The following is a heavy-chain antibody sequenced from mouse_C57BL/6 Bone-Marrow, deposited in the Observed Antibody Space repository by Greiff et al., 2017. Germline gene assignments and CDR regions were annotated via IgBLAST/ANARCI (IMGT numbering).Heavy chain of an antibody. CDR1: GYTFTSYG. CDR3: AMGYYFDY. D-gene: IGHD1-1*02. Sequence: VQLQQSGAELARPGASVKLSCKASGYTFTSYGISWVKQRTGQGLEWIGVIYPRSGNTYYNEKFKGKATLTADKSSTTAYVELRSLTSEDSAFYFCAMGYYFDYWGQGTTLTVSS. CDR2: IYPRSGNT. V-gene: IGHV1-81*01. J-gene: IGHJ2*01.